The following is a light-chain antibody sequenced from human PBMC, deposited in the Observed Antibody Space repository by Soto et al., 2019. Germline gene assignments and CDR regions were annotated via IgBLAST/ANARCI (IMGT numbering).Light chain of an antibody. CDR3: QQYNNWPET. CDR1: QSVSSN. V-gene: IGKV3-15*01. Sequence: EIVMTQSPATLSVSPGERATISCRASQSVSSNLAWYQQKVGQAPRVLIYDASTRATGIPGRFSGSGSGTEFTLTISSLQSEDFAVYYCQQYNNWPETFGQGTKVEIK. J-gene: IGKJ1*01. CDR2: DAS.